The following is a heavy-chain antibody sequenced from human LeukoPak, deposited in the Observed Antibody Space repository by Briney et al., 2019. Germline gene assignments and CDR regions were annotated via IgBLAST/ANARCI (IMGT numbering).Heavy chain of an antibody. CDR3: AADLPGGAMFDP. Sequence: ASVKVSCKASGFTFISSTIQWVRQARGQRLEWMGWIVVGSGNTHYAQNFQERVTITRDMSKSTAYMELSSLRSEDAAVYYCAADLPGGAMFDPWGQGTLVTVSS. D-gene: IGHD3-16*01. CDR2: IVVGSGNT. J-gene: IGHJ5*02. V-gene: IGHV1-58*02. CDR1: GFTFISST.